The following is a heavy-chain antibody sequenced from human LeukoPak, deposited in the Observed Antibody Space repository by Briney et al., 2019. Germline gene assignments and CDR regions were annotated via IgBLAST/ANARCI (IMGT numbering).Heavy chain of an antibody. CDR1: GGTFSSYA. V-gene: IGHV1-69*04. CDR2: IIPILGIA. Sequence: SVKVSCKASGGTFSSYAISWVRQAPGQGLEWMGRIIPILGIANYAQKFQGRVTITADKSTSTAYMELSSLRSEDTAVYYCARERGGPYGDYERGAFDIWGQGTMVTVSS. D-gene: IGHD4-17*01. J-gene: IGHJ3*02. CDR3: ARERGGPYGDYERGAFDI.